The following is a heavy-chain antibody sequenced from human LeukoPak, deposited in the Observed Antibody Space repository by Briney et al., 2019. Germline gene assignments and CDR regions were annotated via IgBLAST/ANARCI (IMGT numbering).Heavy chain of an antibody. D-gene: IGHD2-2*01. CDR1: GGSFSGYY. V-gene: IGHV4-34*01. J-gene: IGHJ4*02. Sequence: SSETLSLTCAVYGGSFSGYYWSWIRQPPGKGLEWIGEINHSGSTNYNPSLKSRVTISVDTSKNQFSLKLSSVTAADTAVYYCARLTLHSRDIVVVPAAIDYWGQGTLVTVSS. CDR2: INHSGST. CDR3: ARLTLHSRDIVVVPAAIDY.